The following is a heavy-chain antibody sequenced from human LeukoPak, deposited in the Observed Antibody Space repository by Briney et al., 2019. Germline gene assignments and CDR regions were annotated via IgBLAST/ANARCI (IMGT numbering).Heavy chain of an antibody. CDR1: GYTFTGHY. CDR2: INPDSGGT. D-gene: IGHD2-2*02. V-gene: IGHV1-2*02. CDR3: AIEFATVVVSAVISAFDI. J-gene: IGHJ3*02. Sequence: ASVKVSCKASGYTFTGHYMHWVRQAPGQGLEWMGWINPDSGGTDYAQKFQGRVTITRDTSITTAYMELSRLTSDDTAVYYCAIEFATVVVSAVISAFDIWGQGTMVTVSS.